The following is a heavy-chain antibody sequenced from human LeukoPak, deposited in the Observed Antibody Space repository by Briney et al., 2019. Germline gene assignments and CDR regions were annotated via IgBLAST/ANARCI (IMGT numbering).Heavy chain of an antibody. CDR1: GFTFSNYW. V-gene: IGHV3-7*03. CDR2: IKQDGSEK. CDR3: ANSGGIQLWFVY. D-gene: IGHD5-18*01. Sequence: GGSLRLSCAASGFTFSNYWMSWVRQAPGKGLEWVANIKQDGSEKYYVDSVKGRFTISRDNAKNSLYLQMNSLRAEDTALYYCANSGGIQLWFVYWGQGTLVTVSS. J-gene: IGHJ4*02.